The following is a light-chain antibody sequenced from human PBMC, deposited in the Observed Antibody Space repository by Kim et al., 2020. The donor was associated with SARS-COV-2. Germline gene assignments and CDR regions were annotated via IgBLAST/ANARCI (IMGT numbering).Light chain of an antibody. CDR3: NSYAGSTNV. V-gene: IGLV2-8*01. J-gene: IGLJ1*01. CDR2: EVT. CDR1: DNDVGRYNY. Sequence: PGKSVTISCTGTDNDVGRYNYVSWYQHHPGKAPRLLIYEVTKRPSGVPDRFSGSRSGNTASLTISGLQAEDEADYYCNSYAGSTNVFGTGTKVTVL.